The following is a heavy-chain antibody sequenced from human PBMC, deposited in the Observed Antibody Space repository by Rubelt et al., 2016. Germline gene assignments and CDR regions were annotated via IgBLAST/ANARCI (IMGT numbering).Heavy chain of an antibody. J-gene: IGHJ4*02. CDR1: GYSFTSYF. CDR2: IYPDDSDT. Sequence: EVQLVQSGAEVKKPGESLIISCKGSGYSFTSYFIGWVRQMPGKGLEWLGNIYPDDSDTRYSPSFQGQVTISTDKSLSSAYMEGGSLRAADTARYYCARRREGAEEDYWGQGTLVTVSS. V-gene: IGHV5-51*01. CDR3: ARRREGAEEDY.